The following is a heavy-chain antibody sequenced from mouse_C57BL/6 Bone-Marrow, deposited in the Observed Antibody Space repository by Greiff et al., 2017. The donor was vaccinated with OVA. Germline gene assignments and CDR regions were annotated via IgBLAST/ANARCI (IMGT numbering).Heavy chain of an antibody. V-gene: IGHV1-55*01. CDR1: GYTFTSYW. CDR3: ASPSITTVVATRFDY. Sequence: QVQLQQPGAELVKPGASVKMSCKASGYTFTSYWITWVKQRPGQGLEWIGDIYPGSGSTNYNEKFKSRATLTVDTSSITAYMQRSSLTSEDSAVYYCASPSITTVVATRFDYWGQGTTLTVSS. CDR2: IYPGSGST. D-gene: IGHD1-1*01. J-gene: IGHJ2*01.